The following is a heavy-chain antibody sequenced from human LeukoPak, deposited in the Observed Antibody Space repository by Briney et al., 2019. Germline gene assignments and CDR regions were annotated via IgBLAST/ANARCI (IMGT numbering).Heavy chain of an antibody. J-gene: IGHJ4*02. D-gene: IGHD3-9*01. V-gene: IGHV1-8*01. CDR2: MNPNSGNT. Sequence: ASVKVSCKASGYTFTSYDINWVRQATGQGLEWMGWMNPNSGNTGYAQKFQGRVTMTRNISISTAYMELSSLRSEDTAVYYCARVPYDILTGSLYYFDYWGQGTLVTVSS. CDR3: ARVPYDILTGSLYYFDY. CDR1: GYTFTSYD.